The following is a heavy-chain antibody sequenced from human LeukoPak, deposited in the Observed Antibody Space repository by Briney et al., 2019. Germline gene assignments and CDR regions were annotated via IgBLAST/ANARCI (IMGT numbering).Heavy chain of an antibody. V-gene: IGHV3-21*01. D-gene: IGHD5-24*01. J-gene: IGHJ2*01. CDR3: AREERDGYNYYWYFDL. CDR2: ISSSSSYI. Sequence: PGESLRLSCAASGFTFSSYSMNWVRQPPAKGLEWVSSISSSSSYIYYADSVKGRFTISRDNAKNSLYLQMNSLRAADTAVYYCAREERDGYNYYWYFDLWGRGTLVTVSS. CDR1: GFTFSSYS.